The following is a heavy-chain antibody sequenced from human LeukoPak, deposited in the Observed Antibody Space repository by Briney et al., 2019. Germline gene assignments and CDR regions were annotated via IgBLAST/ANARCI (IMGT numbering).Heavy chain of an antibody. CDR2: ISYDGSNK. D-gene: IGHD6-13*01. J-gene: IGHJ4*02. Sequence: HPGGSLRLSCAASGFTFSSYAMHWVRQAPGKGLEWVAVISYDGSNKYYADSVKGRFTISRDNSKNTLYLQMNSLRAEDTAVYYCARDPTRYSSSWYLDYWGQGTLVTVSS. CDR1: GFTFSSYA. V-gene: IGHV3-30-3*01. CDR3: ARDPTRYSSSWYLDY.